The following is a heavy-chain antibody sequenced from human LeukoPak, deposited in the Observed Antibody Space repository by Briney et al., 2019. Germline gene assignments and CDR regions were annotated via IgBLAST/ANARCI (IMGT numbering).Heavy chain of an antibody. D-gene: IGHD6-13*01. J-gene: IGHJ4*02. Sequence: GGSLRLSCAASGFTFSSYSMNWVRQAPGKGLEWVSSISSSSSYIYYADSVKGRFTISRDNAKNSLYLQMNSLRAEDTAVYYCARGPVEAAADDYWGQGTLVTVSS. V-gene: IGHV3-21*01. CDR1: GFTFSSYS. CDR3: ARGPVEAAADDY. CDR2: ISSSSSYI.